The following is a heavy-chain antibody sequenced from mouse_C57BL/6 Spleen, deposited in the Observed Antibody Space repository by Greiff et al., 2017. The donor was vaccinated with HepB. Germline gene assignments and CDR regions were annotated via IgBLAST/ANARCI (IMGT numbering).Heavy chain of an antibody. Sequence: VKVVESGPELVKPGASVKISCKASGYAFSSSWMNWVKQRPGKGLEWIGRIYPGDGDTNYNGKFKGKATLTADKSSSTAYMQLSSLTSEDSAVYFCARGYDYDSFDYWGQGTTLTVSS. V-gene: IGHV1-82*01. CDR2: IYPGDGDT. D-gene: IGHD2-4*01. J-gene: IGHJ2*01. CDR3: ARGYDYDSFDY. CDR1: GYAFSSSW.